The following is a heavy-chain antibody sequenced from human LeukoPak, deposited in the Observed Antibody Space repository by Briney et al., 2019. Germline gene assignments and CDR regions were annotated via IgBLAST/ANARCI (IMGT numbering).Heavy chain of an antibody. D-gene: IGHD4-11*01. J-gene: IGHJ1*01. CDR2: IYPGDSDT. Sequence: GESLKISCKGSGYSFTNYWIAWVRQMPGKGLEWMGIIYPGDSDTRYSPSFQGQVTISADKSISTAYLQWSSLKASDTAMYYCARRAVTGHASEYLQHWGQGTLVTVSS. V-gene: IGHV5-51*01. CDR3: ARRAVTGHASEYLQH. CDR1: GYSFTNYW.